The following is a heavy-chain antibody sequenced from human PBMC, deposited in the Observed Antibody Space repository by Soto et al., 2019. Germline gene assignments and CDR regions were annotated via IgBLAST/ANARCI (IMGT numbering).Heavy chain of an antibody. V-gene: IGHV1-69*08. CDR1: GGTFSSYT. CDR3: ARDGTTVTTFDY. CDR2: IIPILGIA. J-gene: IGHJ4*02. Sequence: QVQLVQSGAEVKKPGSSVKVSCKASGGTFSSYTISWVRQAPGQGLEWMGRIIPILGIANYAQKFQSRVTITADKSTSTAYMELSSLRSEDTAVYYCARDGTTVTTFDYWGQGTLVTVSS. D-gene: IGHD4-17*01.